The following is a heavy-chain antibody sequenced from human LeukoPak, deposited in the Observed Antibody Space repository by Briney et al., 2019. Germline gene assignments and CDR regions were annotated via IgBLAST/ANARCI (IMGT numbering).Heavy chain of an antibody. Sequence: GGSLRLSCAASGFTFSTYGMHWVRQAPGKGLEWVAVISYDGSNKYYADSVKGRFTISRDNSKNTLYLQMNSLRAEDTAVYYCARGEELWFGESPLFDYWGQGTLVTVSS. D-gene: IGHD3-10*01. CDR2: ISYDGSNK. V-gene: IGHV3-30*03. CDR3: ARGEELWFGESPLFDY. CDR1: GFTFSTYG. J-gene: IGHJ4*02.